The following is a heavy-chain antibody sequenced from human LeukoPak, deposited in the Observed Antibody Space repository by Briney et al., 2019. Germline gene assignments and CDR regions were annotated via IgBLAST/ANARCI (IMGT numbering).Heavy chain of an antibody. Sequence: SQTLSLTCIVSGGSISSGSYYWSWIRQPAGKGLEWIGRIYTSGSTNYNPSLKSRVTISVDTSKNQFSLKLSSVTAADTAVYYCARIGVVPAAIRSRSGDYMDVWGKGTTVTVSS. CDR3: ARIGVVPAAIRSRSGDYMDV. V-gene: IGHV4-61*02. J-gene: IGHJ6*03. CDR2: IYTSGST. CDR1: GGSISSGSYY. D-gene: IGHD2-2*02.